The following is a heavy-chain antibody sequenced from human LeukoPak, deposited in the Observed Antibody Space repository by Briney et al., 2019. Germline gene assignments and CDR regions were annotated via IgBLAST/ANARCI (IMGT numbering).Heavy chain of an antibody. CDR1: GDSISSYD. Sequence: SETLSLTCTVSGDSISSYDRSWIRQPPGKGLEWIGYAYHSGITNYNPSLKSRVTISVDTSESQFSLRLSSVTAADTAIYYCVRHGGTFDPWGQGILVTVSS. CDR3: VRHGGTFDP. CDR2: AYHSGIT. J-gene: IGHJ5*02. V-gene: IGHV4-59*01. D-gene: IGHD1-1*01.